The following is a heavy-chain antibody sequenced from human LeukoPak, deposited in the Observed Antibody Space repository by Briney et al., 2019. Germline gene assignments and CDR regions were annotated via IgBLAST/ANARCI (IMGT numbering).Heavy chain of an antibody. Sequence: GGSLRLSCAASGFTFSDYYMSWVRQAPGKGLEWVSYISSSGSLVYYTDSVKGRFTISRDSAKNSLYLQMNSLRAEDTAEYYCAKEQRDWNYGVFDYWGQGTQVTVSS. V-gene: IGHV3-11*01. CDR2: ISSSGSLV. J-gene: IGHJ4*02. CDR1: GFTFSDYY. CDR3: AKEQRDWNYGVFDY. D-gene: IGHD1-7*01.